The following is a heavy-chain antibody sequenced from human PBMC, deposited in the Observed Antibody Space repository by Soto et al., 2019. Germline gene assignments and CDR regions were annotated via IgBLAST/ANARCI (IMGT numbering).Heavy chain of an antibody. CDR2: ISSSSSYI. Sequence: GGSLRLSCAASGFTFSSYSMNWVRQAPGKGLEWVSSISSSSSYIYYADSVKGRFTISRDNAKNSLYLQMNSLRAEDTAVYYCARCGPNQDYYYYYYMEVWGKGTTVTVSS. V-gene: IGHV3-21*01. CDR3: ARCGPNQDYYYYYYMEV. J-gene: IGHJ6*03. D-gene: IGHD2-21*01. CDR1: GFTFSSYS.